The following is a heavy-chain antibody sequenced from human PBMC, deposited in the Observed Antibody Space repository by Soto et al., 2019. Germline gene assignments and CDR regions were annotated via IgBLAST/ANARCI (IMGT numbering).Heavy chain of an antibody. J-gene: IGHJ4*02. CDR1: GGTFSSYT. V-gene: IGHV1-69*02. CDR2: IIPILGIA. Sequence: QVQLVQSGAEVKKPGSSVKVSCKASGGTFSSYTISWVRQAPGQGLEWMGRIIPILGIANYAQKFQGRVTXTADKSTCTAYMELSSLRSEDTAVYYCSMEYCSSTSCYRDYWGQGTLVTVSS. D-gene: IGHD2-2*02. CDR3: SMEYCSSTSCYRDY.